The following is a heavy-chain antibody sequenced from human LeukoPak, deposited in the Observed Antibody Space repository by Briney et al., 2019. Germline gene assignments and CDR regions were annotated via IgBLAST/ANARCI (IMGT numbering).Heavy chain of an antibody. CDR3: ARDPGSYGYYFDY. J-gene: IGHJ4*02. D-gene: IGHD5-18*01. CDR1: GGSISSYY. Sequence: PSETLSLTCTVSGGSISSYYWSWIRQPPGKGLEWIGYIYYSGSTNYNPSLKSRVTISVDTSKNQFSLKLSSVTAAGTAVYYCARDPGSYGYYFDYWGQGTLVTVSS. V-gene: IGHV4-59*01. CDR2: IYYSGST.